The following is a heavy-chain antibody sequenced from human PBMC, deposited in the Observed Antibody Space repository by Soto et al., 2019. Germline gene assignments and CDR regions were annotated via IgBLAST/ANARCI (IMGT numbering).Heavy chain of an antibody. Sequence: PSETLSLTCTVSGGSISSYYWSWIRQPPGKGLEWIGYIYYSGSTNYNPSLKSRVTISVDTSKNQFPLKLSSVTAADTAVYYCARDQTYTSSSKYGMDVWGQGTTVTVSS. D-gene: IGHD6-13*01. CDR2: IYYSGST. CDR3: ARDQTYTSSSKYGMDV. CDR1: GGSISSYY. V-gene: IGHV4-59*01. J-gene: IGHJ6*02.